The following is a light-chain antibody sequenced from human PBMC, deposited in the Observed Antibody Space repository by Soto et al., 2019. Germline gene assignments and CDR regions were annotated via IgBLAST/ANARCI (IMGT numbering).Light chain of an antibody. CDR1: QSASSN. V-gene: IGKV3-20*01. J-gene: IGKJ4*01. Sequence: EIVLTQSPATLSLSPGERATLSCRASQSASSNLAWYQQKPGQAPRLLIYGASSRATGIPDRFSGSGSGTDFTLTISRLEPEDFAVYYCQQYGSSPLTFGGGTKVDIK. CDR2: GAS. CDR3: QQYGSSPLT.